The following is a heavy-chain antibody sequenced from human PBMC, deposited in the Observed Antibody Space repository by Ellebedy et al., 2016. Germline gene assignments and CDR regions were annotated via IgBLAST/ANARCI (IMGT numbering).Heavy chain of an antibody. D-gene: IGHD2-21*02. Sequence: SETLSLTCSVSGYSVSDHYWGWIRQPPGKGLEWIGSISHTGNTYYNPSLKSRATISPDTSKNQFSLRLSSVTAADTAVYYCARPSTSGHYAFDIWGQGTMVTVSS. CDR3: ARPSTSGHYAFDI. V-gene: IGHV4-38-2*02. CDR1: GYSVSDHY. J-gene: IGHJ3*02. CDR2: ISHTGNT.